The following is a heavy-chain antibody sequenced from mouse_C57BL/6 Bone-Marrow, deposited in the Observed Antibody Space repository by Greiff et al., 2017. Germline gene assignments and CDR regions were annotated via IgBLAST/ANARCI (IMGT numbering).Heavy chain of an antibody. V-gene: IGHV1-7*01. CDR3: ARNWAAWFAY. CDR2: INPSSGYT. D-gene: IGHD4-1*01. J-gene: IGHJ3*01. CDR1: GYTFTSYW. Sequence: VQLQESGAELAKPGASVKLSCKASGYTFTSYWMHWVKQRPGQGLEWIGYINPSSGYTKYNQKFKDKATLTAYKSSSTAYMQLSSLTYEDSAVYYCARNWAAWFAYWGQGTLVTVSA.